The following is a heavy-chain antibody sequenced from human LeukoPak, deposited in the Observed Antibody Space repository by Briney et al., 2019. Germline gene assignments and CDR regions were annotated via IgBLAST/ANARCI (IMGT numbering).Heavy chain of an antibody. CDR3: AKDHGYCSSTSCSRYFQH. D-gene: IGHD2-2*01. Sequence: GGFLRLSCAASGFIFSSHGMNWVRQAPGKGLEWVSGISPSGDITYYADSVKGRFTISRDNSKNTLYLQMNSLRAEDTAVYYCAKDHGYCSSTSCSRYFQHWGQGTLVTVSS. CDR1: GFIFSSHG. V-gene: IGHV3-23*01. J-gene: IGHJ1*01. CDR2: ISPSGDIT.